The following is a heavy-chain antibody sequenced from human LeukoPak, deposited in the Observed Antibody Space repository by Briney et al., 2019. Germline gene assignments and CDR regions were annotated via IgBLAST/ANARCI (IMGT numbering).Heavy chain of an antibody. V-gene: IGHV1-69*13. CDR2: IIPIFGTA. CDR1: GGTFSSYA. Sequence: SVKVSCKASGGTFSSYAISWVRQAPGQGLEWMGGIIPIFGTADYAQKFQGRVTITADESTSTAYMELSSLRSEDTAVYYCARMWDYYDSSGLGGWGQGTLVTVSS. CDR3: ARMWDYYDSSGLGG. J-gene: IGHJ4*02. D-gene: IGHD3-22*01.